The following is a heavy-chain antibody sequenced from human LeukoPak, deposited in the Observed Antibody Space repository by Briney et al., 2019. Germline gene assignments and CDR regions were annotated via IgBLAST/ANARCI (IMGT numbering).Heavy chain of an antibody. J-gene: IGHJ4*02. V-gene: IGHV3-23*01. Sequence: PGASLRLSCGASGFTFSDYAMNWVRQTPERGLEWVAAITAGGDTTYYADSVKGRFTISRDNSKNTLYLQMNSLRAEDTAVYYCAKVYDSSGYYFNYWGQGTLVTVSS. CDR1: GFTFSDYA. CDR2: ITAGGDTT. D-gene: IGHD3-22*01. CDR3: AKVYDSSGYYFNY.